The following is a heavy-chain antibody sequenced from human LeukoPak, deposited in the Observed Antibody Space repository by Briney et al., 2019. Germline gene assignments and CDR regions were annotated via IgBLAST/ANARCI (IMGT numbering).Heavy chain of an antibody. CDR3: ARGTYFDY. D-gene: IGHD1-1*01. J-gene: IGHJ4*02. Sequence: EASVKVSCKASGYTFTTYGISWVRQAPGQGLEWMGWTSAYNDKTKYAQKLEGRVTMTTDTSTSTAYMEMRSLRSDDTAVYYCARGTYFDYWGQGTLVTVS. CDR1: GYTFTTYG. CDR2: TSAYNDKT. V-gene: IGHV1-18*01.